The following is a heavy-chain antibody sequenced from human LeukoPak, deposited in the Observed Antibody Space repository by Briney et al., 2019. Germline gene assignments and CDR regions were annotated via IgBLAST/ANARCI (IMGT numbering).Heavy chain of an antibody. V-gene: IGHV4-30-2*01. Sequence: PSETLSLTCTVSGGSISSGGYYWSWIRQPPRKGLEWIGYIYHSGSTYYNPSLKSRVTISVDRSKNQFSLKLSSVTAADTAVYYCARSLRYFDYWGQGTLVTVSS. D-gene: IGHD3-9*01. CDR1: GGSISSGGYY. J-gene: IGHJ4*02. CDR2: IYHSGST. CDR3: ARSLRYFDY.